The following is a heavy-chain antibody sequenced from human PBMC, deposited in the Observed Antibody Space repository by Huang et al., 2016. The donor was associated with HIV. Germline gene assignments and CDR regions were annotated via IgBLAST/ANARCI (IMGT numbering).Heavy chain of an antibody. D-gene: IGHD2-21*02. CDR2: IYWDDDK. V-gene: IGHV2-5*02. J-gene: IGHJ4*02. Sequence: QITLKESGPTLVKPTQTLTLTCTFSGFSLTTNGGGVGWIRQPPGQALEWLALIYWDDDKPSSPSLKSRLTSAKGTSRNQVVLTMTNMDPGDTATYFCAHLDLVTSDRHFGFWGQGALVTVSS. CDR3: AHLDLVTSDRHFGF. CDR1: GFSLTTNGGG.